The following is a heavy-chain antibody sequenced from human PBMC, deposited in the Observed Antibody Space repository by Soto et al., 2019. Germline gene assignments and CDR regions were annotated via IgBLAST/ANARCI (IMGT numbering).Heavy chain of an antibody. D-gene: IGHD3-16*01. Sequence: PSETLSLTCTVSGGSITDYYWSWIRQPPGKALEWIGYGYHSVSIHYNPSLKTRVTISVDTSENQCSLRLSSVTAADTAVYYCARAFAGFGAYWYFDLWGRGTLVTAPQ. J-gene: IGHJ2*01. CDR1: GGSITDYY. CDR3: ARAFAGFGAYWYFDL. CDR2: GYHSVSI. V-gene: IGHV4-59*01.